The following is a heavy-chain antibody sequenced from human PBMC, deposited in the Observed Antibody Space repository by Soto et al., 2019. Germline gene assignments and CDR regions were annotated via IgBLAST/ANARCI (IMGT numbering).Heavy chain of an antibody. CDR3: ARAMVRGVPFDY. V-gene: IGHV4-31*03. CDR1: GGSISSGGYY. D-gene: IGHD3-10*01. Sequence: SETLSLTCTFSGGSISSGGYYWSWIRQHPGKGLEWIGYIYYSGSTYYNPSLKSRVTISVDTSKNQFSLKLSSVTAADTAVYYCARAMVRGVPFDYWGQGTLVTVSS. CDR2: IYYSGST. J-gene: IGHJ4*02.